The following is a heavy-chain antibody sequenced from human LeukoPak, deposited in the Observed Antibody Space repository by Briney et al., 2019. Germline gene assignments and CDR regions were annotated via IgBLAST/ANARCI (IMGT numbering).Heavy chain of an antibody. Sequence: GGSLRLSCAASGFTFSSYSMNWVRQPPAKGLEWVSSVSSSSSYIHYADSVKGRFTISRDNAKNSLYMQMNSQRAEDMAVYYCARAYGDYVPVYYYYMDVWGKGTTVTVSS. J-gene: IGHJ6*03. V-gene: IGHV3-21*01. D-gene: IGHD4-17*01. CDR2: VSSSSSYI. CDR3: ARAYGDYVPVYYYYMDV. CDR1: GFTFSSYS.